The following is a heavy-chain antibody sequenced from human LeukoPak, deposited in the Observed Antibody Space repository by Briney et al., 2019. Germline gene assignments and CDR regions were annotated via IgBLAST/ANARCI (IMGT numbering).Heavy chain of an antibody. V-gene: IGHV1-18*01. CDR1: GYAFTSYG. Sequence: ASVKVSCKASGYAFTSYGISWVRQAPGQGFEWMAWISAYNGNTNYAQRLQGRVTMTTDTSTSTAYMELRSLRSDDTAVYYCARVTLRANWFDPWGQGTLVTVSS. CDR2: ISAYNGNT. CDR3: ARVTLRANWFDP. D-gene: IGHD3-16*01. J-gene: IGHJ5*02.